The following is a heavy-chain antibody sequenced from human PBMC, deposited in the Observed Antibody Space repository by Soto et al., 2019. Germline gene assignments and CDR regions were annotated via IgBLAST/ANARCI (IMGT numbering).Heavy chain of an antibody. Sequence: ASVKVYCKAAVSTFTGYYMHWVRQAPGQGLEWMGWINPNSGGTNYAQKFQGRVTMTRGTSISTAYMELSRLRSDDTAVYYCARDSGIDYWGQGTLVTVSS. J-gene: IGHJ4*02. CDR2: INPNSGGT. CDR1: VSTFTGYY. CDR3: ARDSGIDY. V-gene: IGHV1-2*02.